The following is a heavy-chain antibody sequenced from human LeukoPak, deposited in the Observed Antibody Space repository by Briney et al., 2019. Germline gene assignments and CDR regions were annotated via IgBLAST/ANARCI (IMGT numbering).Heavy chain of an antibody. CDR2: ISPYSGGT. V-gene: IGHV1-2*02. CDR3: GREWFDP. Sequence: ASVKVSCKASGYTFTDCYMHWVRQAPGQGLEWLGWISPYSGGTTYAQKFQGRVTMTRDTSISTAYMELSRLRSDDTAVYYCGREWFDPWGQGTLVTVSS. J-gene: IGHJ5*02. CDR1: GYTFTDCY.